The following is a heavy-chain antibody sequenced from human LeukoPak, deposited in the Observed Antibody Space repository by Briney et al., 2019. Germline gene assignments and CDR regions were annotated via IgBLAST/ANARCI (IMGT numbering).Heavy chain of an antibody. D-gene: IGHD3-22*01. CDR3: VKIYYESSGYYHYFDY. CDR2: MWYDGSNK. CDR1: GFSFSNYG. Sequence: GGSLRLSCTASGFSFSNYGMNWVRQAPGKGLEWVAEMWYDGSNKYYADSVKGRFTISRDNSKNTLYLQMNSLRAEDTAVYYCVKIYYESSGYYHYFDYWGQGTLVTVSS. V-gene: IGHV3-33*06. J-gene: IGHJ4*02.